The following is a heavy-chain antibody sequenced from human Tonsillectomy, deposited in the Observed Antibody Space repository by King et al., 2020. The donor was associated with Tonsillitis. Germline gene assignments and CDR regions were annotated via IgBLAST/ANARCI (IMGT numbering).Heavy chain of an antibody. CDR2: ISYDGSNK. CDR1: GFTFSSFA. Sequence: VQLVESGGGVVQPGRSLRLSCAASGFTFSSFAMHWVRQAPGKGLEWVAVISYDGSNKYYADSVKGRFTISRDNSKNTLYLQMNSLRAEDTAVYYCARGWGDGYNSRRLLHYYYGMDVWGQGTTVTVSS. CDR3: ARGWGDGYNSRRLLHYYYGMDV. V-gene: IGHV3-30*04. D-gene: IGHD5-24*01. J-gene: IGHJ6*02.